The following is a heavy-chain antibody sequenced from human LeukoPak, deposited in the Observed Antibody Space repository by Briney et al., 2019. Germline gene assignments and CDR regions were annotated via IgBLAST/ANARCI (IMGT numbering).Heavy chain of an antibody. Sequence: GGSLRLSCAASGFTFSSYSMHWVRQAPGKGLEWVAVISFDGTKKYYADSVKGRFTISRDNSKNTLFLQMNSLRAEDTAVYYCARDEVGVWGSYPHWGQGALVTVSS. D-gene: IGHD3-16*02. CDR1: GFTFSSYS. CDR2: ISFDGTKK. J-gene: IGHJ4*02. V-gene: IGHV3-30-3*01. CDR3: ARDEVGVWGSYPH.